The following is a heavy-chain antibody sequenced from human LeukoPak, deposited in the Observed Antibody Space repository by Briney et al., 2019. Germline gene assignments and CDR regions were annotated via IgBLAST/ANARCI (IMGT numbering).Heavy chain of an antibody. CDR1: GGSISSGGYS. CDR3: AREEVGTPGGYFDY. J-gene: IGHJ4*02. CDR2: IYHSGST. Sequence: SQTLSLTCAVSGGSISSGGYSWSWIRRPPGKGLEWIGYIYHSGSTYYNPSLKSRVTISVDRSKNQFSLKLSSVTAADTAVYYCAREEVGTPGGYFDYWGQGTLVTVSS. D-gene: IGHD4-23*01. V-gene: IGHV4-30-2*01.